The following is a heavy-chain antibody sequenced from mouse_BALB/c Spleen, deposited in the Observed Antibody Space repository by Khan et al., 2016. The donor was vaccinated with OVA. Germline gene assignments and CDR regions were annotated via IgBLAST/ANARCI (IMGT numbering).Heavy chain of an antibody. D-gene: IGHD2-10*01. CDR2: INTYTGEP. Sequence: QIQLVQSGPELKKPGETVKISCKASGYTFTNYGMNWVKQSPGKTLKWMGWINTYTGEPTYADDFTGRFAFSLETSASTAYLQINNLQNEDTATXFCARTPYFSYTLAHWGQGTSVTVSS. CDR1: GYTFTNYG. J-gene: IGHJ4*01. V-gene: IGHV9-3-1*01. CDR3: ARTPYFSYTLAH.